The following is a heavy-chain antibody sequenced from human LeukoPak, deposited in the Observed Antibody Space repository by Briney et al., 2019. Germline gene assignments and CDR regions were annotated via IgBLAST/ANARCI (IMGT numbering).Heavy chain of an antibody. CDR2: IKEDGSAK. CDR1: GFTFSKTW. Sequence: GGSLRLSCAAYGFTFSKTWMSWARQTAEKGLECVANIKEDGSAKYYVDSVKSRFTTSRDNAKNSLYLQMNGLRAEDTAVYYCAKDDDGYYWGQGILVTVSS. CDR3: AKDDDGYY. D-gene: IGHD3-3*01. J-gene: IGHJ4*02. V-gene: IGHV3-7*04.